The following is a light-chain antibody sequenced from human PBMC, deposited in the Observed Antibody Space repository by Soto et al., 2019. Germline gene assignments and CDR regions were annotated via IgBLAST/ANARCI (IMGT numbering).Light chain of an antibody. CDR2: GAS. CDR1: QSVSSH. V-gene: IGKV3-15*01. J-gene: IGKJ1*01. Sequence: EVVMTQSPANLSVSPGERATLSCRASQSVSSHLAWYQQTAGQTPRLLIYGASTRATGVPARFSGSGSGTEFTLTISSLQSEDFTVYYCQQYNYWPRTFGQGTKVEIK. CDR3: QQYNYWPRT.